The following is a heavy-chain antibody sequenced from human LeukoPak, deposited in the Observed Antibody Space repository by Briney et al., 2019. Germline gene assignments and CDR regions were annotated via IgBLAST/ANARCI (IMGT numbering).Heavy chain of an antibody. D-gene: IGHD3-10*01. J-gene: IGHJ4*02. V-gene: IGHV4-30-4*08. CDR2: IYYSGST. CDR1: GGSISSYS. Sequence: PSETLSLTCTVSGGSISSYSWSWIRQPPGKGLEWIGYIYYSGSTYYNPSLKSRVIISVDTSKNQFSLKLSSVTAADTAVYYCARDGTWYYGSGFDYWGQGTLVTVSS. CDR3: ARDGTWYYGSGFDY.